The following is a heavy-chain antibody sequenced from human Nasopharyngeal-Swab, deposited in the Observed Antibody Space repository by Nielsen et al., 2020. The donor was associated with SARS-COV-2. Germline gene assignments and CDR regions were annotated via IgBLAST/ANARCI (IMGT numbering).Heavy chain of an antibody. V-gene: IGHV4-31*03. D-gene: IGHD1-7*01. CDR3: ARGWNYGHYYFYMDV. CDR1: GGSINSGGYY. J-gene: IGHJ6*03. Sequence: SETLSLTCIVSGGSINSGGYYWNWIRQLPGKGLEWIGHMYYSGITHYNPSLESRVTISMDTSKNQFSLRLNSVTAADTAIYYCARGWNYGHYYFYMDVWGKGTTVTVSS. CDR2: MYYSGIT.